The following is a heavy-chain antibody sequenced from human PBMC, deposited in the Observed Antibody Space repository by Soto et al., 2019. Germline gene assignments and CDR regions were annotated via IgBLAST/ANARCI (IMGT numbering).Heavy chain of an antibody. CDR1: GFTFSSYG. CDR3: ANTYYDFWSGLDY. D-gene: IGHD3-3*01. CDR2: ISYDGSNK. Sequence: QVQLLESGGGVVQPGRALRLSCAASGFTFSSYGMHWVRQAPGKGLEWVAVISYDGSNKYYADSVKGRFTISRDNSKNTLYLQMNSLRAEDTAVYYCANTYYDFWSGLDYWGQGTLVTVSS. J-gene: IGHJ4*02. V-gene: IGHV3-30*18.